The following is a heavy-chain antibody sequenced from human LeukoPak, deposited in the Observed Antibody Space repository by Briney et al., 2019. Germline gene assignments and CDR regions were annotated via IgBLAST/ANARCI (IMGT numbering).Heavy chain of an antibody. CDR2: ISSSTSYT. CDR1: GYTFSSYA. Sequence: GGSLRLSCAASGYTFSSYAMSWVRQAPGKGLEWVSYISSSTSYTNYADSVKGRFTISRDNAKNSLYLQMNSLRAEDTAVYYCARDIRFSSSFDWGQGTLVTVSS. J-gene: IGHJ4*02. V-gene: IGHV3-11*05. CDR3: ARDIRFSSSFD. D-gene: IGHD6-13*01.